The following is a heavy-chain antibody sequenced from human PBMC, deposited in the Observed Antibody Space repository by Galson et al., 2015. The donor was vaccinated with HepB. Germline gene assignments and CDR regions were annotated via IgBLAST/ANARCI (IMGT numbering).Heavy chain of an antibody. CDR2: IIPILGLV. CDR3: AGTAEYFHD. V-gene: IGHV1-69*02. CDR1: GDTFSSYN. D-gene: IGHD1-7*01. Sequence: SVKVSCKASGDTFSSYNISWVRRAPGQGLEWMGRIIPILGLVKYTQKFQGRVTITADKSTNTAYMEMRSLRSEDTALYYCAGTAEYFHDWGQGTLVTVSS. J-gene: IGHJ1*01.